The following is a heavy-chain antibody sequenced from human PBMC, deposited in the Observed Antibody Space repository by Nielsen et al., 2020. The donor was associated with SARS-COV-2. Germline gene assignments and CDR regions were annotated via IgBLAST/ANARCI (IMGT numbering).Heavy chain of an antibody. Sequence: GESLKISCAASGFTFSSYEMNWVRQAPGKGLEWVSYISSSGSTIYYADSVKGRFTISRDNAKNSLYLQMNSLRAEDTALYYCATLGIPSSSPYYYYYGMDVWGQGTTVTVSS. CDR1: GFTFSSYE. D-gene: IGHD6-6*01. CDR2: ISSSGSTI. CDR3: ATLGIPSSSPYYYYYGMDV. J-gene: IGHJ6*02. V-gene: IGHV3-48*03.